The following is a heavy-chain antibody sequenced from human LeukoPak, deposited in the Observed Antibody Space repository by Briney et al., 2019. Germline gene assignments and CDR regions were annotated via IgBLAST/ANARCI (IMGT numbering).Heavy chain of an antibody. Sequence: VKVSCKASGDTFSSYAISWVRQAPGQGLEWMGGIIPIFGTANYAQKFQGRVTITADESTSTAYMELSSLRSENTAVYYCARGYCSSTSCYTGLGYWGQGTLVTVSS. D-gene: IGHD2-2*02. CDR3: ARGYCSSTSCYTGLGY. CDR2: IIPIFGTA. V-gene: IGHV1-69*01. CDR1: GDTFSSYA. J-gene: IGHJ4*02.